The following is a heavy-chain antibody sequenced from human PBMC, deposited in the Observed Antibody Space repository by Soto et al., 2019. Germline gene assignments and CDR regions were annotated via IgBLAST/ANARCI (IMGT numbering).Heavy chain of an antibody. CDR1: DDFITSSSYY. Sequence: SETLSLTCTVSDDFITSSSYYWGWIRQPPGKGLEWIGSIFYSGSTYYNLSLKSRVTISVDTSKNQFSLKLSSVTAADTAVYYCARATKGDYGSGSYGRFFGMDVWGQGTTVTVSS. J-gene: IGHJ6*02. D-gene: IGHD3-10*01. CDR3: ARATKGDYGSGSYGRFFGMDV. CDR2: IFYSGST. V-gene: IGHV4-39*01.